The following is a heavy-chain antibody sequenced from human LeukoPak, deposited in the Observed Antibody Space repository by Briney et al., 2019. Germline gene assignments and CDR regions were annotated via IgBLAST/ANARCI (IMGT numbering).Heavy chain of an antibody. V-gene: IGHV4-4*07. CDR2: IYTSGST. D-gene: IGHD6-13*01. J-gene: IGHJ4*02. CDR1: GDSISSYY. Sequence: EPSETLSLTCTVSGDSISSYYWSWIRQPAGKGLEWIGRIYTSGSTNYNPSLKSRVTMSVDTSKNQFSLKLSSVTAADTAMYYCAREGHSRFDYWGQGTLVTVSS. CDR3: AREGHSRFDY.